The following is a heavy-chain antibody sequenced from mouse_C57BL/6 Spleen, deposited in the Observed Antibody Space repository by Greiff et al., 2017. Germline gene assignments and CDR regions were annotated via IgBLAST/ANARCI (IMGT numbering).Heavy chain of an antibody. Sequence: QVQLQQSGPELVKPGASVKISCKASGYAFSSSWMNWVKQRPGKGLEWIGRIYPGDGDTNYNGKFKGKATLTADKSSSTAYMQLSSLTSEDSAVYFCARSGYYYGTDYYAMDYWGQGTSVTVSS. CDR1: GYAFSSSW. V-gene: IGHV1-82*01. D-gene: IGHD1-1*01. CDR2: IYPGDGDT. CDR3: ARSGYYYGTDYYAMDY. J-gene: IGHJ4*01.